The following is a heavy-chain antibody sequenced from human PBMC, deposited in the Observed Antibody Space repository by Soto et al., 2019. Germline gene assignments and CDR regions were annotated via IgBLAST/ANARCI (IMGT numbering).Heavy chain of an antibody. CDR1: GFTFSSYA. J-gene: IGHJ5*02. Sequence: PGGSLRLSCAASGFTFSSYAMSWVRQAPGRGLEWVSAISVSGGSTYYADSVKGRFTLSRDNSKNTLYLQMNSLRAEDKAVYYCVKMEYYSRFDPWGQGTLVTVSS. V-gene: IGHV3-23*01. D-gene: IGHD3-10*01. CDR2: ISVSGGST. CDR3: VKMEYYSRFDP.